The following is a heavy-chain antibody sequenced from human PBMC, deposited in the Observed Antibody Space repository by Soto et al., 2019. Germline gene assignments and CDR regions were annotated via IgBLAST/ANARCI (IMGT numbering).Heavy chain of an antibody. CDR3: ARDAHEGAAGTLWGWFDP. V-gene: IGHV4-61*01. J-gene: IGHJ5*02. CDR2: IYYSGST. D-gene: IGHD6-13*01. Sequence: SETLSLTCTVSGGSVSSGSYYWSWIRQPPGKGLEWIGYIYYSGSTNYNPSLKSRVTISVDTSKNQFSLKLSSVTAADTAVYYCARDAHEGAAGTLWGWFDPWGQGTLVTVSS. CDR1: GGSVSSGSYY.